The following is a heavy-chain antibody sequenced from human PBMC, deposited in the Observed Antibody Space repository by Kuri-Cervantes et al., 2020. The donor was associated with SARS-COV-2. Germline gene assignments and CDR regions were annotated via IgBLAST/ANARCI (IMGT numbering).Heavy chain of an antibody. J-gene: IGHJ6*02. D-gene: IGHD1-26*01. CDR3: ARGTVGAPGGGMDV. V-gene: IGHV4-39*07. Sequence: SETLSLTCTVSGGSISSSSYYWGWIRQPPGKGLEWIGSIYYSGSTYYNPSLKSRVTISVDTSKNQFSLKLSSVTAADTAVYYCARGTVGAPGGGMDVWGQGTTVNVSS. CDR1: GGSISSSSYY. CDR2: IYYSGST.